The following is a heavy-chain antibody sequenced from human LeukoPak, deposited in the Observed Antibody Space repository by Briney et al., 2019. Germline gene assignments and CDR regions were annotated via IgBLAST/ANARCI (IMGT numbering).Heavy chain of an antibody. CDR1: GYTFTSYY. D-gene: IGHD3-22*01. CDR2: INPSGGST. J-gene: IGHJ4*02. CDR3: ARLLLNYYDSSGYFDY. V-gene: IGHV1-46*01. Sequence: GASVKVSCKASGYTFTSYYMHWVRQAPGQGLEWMGIINPSGGSTSYAQKFQGRVTMTRDTSASTVYMELSSLRSEDTAVYYCARLLLNYYDSSGYFDYWGQGTLVTVSS.